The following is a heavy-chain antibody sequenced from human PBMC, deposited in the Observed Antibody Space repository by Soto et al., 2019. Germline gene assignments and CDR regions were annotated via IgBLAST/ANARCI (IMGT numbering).Heavy chain of an antibody. CDR1: GGSISSGGYY. V-gene: IGHV4-31*03. CDR2: IYYSGST. CDR3: ARGNDYGDYSPLAY. D-gene: IGHD4-17*01. Sequence: QVQLQESGPGLVKPSQTLSLTCTVSGGSISSGGYYWSWIRKHPGKGLEWIGYIYYSGSTYYNPSLKSRVTISVDTSKNQFSLKLRSVTAADTAVYYCARGNDYGDYSPLAYWGQGTLVTVSS. J-gene: IGHJ4*02.